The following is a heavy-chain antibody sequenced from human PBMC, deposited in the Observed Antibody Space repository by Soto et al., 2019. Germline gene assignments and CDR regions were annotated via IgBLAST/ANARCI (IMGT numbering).Heavy chain of an antibody. V-gene: IGHV4-59*08. CDR2: IYYSGST. CDR3: ARRYGYSFDY. D-gene: IGHD1-1*01. CDR1: GGSISSYY. Sequence: QVQLQESGPGLVKPSETLSLTCTVSGGSISSYYWSWIRQPPGKGLEWIGYIYYSGSTNYNPSLXSXAXLXXDTSKNQFSLKLSSVTAADTAVYYCARRYGYSFDYWGQGTLVTVSS. J-gene: IGHJ4*02.